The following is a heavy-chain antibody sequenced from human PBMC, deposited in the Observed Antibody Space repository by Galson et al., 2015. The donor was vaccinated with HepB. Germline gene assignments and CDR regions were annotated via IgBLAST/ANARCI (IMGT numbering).Heavy chain of an antibody. Sequence: LRLSCAASGFTFSSYGMHWVRQAPGKGLEWVAFIRYDGSNKYYADSVKGRFTISRDNSKNTLYLQMNSLRAEDTAVYYCAKGEMATITYYYYYGMDVWGQGTTVTVSS. CDR3: AKGEMATITYYYYYGMDV. J-gene: IGHJ6*02. CDR1: GFTFSSYG. D-gene: IGHD5-24*01. V-gene: IGHV3-30*02. CDR2: IRYDGSNK.